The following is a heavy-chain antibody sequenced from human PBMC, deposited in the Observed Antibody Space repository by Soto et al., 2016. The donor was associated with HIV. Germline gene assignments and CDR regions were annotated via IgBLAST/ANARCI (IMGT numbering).Heavy chain of an antibody. D-gene: IGHD2-15*01. V-gene: IGHV1-8*03. Sequence: QVQLVQSGAEVKKPGASVKVSCKASGYTFTSYDINWVRQATGQGLEWMGWMNPNSGNTGYAQKFQGRVTITRNFSISTAYMELSSLRSEDTAVYYCAKGRRIGGAGQGWFDPGAREPWSPSPQ. CDR3: AKGRRIGGAGQGWFDP. J-gene: IGHJ5*02. CDR1: GYTFTSYD. CDR2: MNPNSGNT.